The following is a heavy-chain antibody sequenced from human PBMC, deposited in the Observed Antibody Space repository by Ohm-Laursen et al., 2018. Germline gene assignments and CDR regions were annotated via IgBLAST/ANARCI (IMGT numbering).Heavy chain of an antibody. CDR2: IRSKANSYAT. Sequence: SLRLSCAASGFTFSGSAMHWVRQASGKGPEWVGRIRSKANSYATAYAASVKGRFTISRDDSKNTAYLQMNSLKTEDTAVYYCTRPGWMVRGVTRRGMDVWGQGTTVTVSS. V-gene: IGHV3-73*01. D-gene: IGHD3-10*01. CDR3: TRPGWMVRGVTRRGMDV. J-gene: IGHJ6*02. CDR1: GFTFSGSA.